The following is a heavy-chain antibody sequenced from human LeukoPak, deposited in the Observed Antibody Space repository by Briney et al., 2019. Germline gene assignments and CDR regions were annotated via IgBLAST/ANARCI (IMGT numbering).Heavy chain of an antibody. CDR3: ARGGSVLAAAPLLPSYYYYGMDV. CDR1: GGSFSGYY. D-gene: IGHD2-15*01. Sequence: PSETLSLTCAVYGGSFSGYYWSWIRQPPGKGLEWIGEINHSGSTNYNPSLKSRVTISADTSKNQFSLKLSSVAAADTAVYYCARGGSVLAAAPLLPSYYYYGMDVWGQGTTVTVSS. J-gene: IGHJ6*02. CDR2: INHSGST. V-gene: IGHV4-34*01.